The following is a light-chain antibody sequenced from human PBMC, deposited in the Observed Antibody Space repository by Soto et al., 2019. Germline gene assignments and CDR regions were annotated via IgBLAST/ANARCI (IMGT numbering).Light chain of an antibody. CDR3: QQRSNWPIT. CDR2: DAS. Sequence: EVVLTQSPGTLSLSPGEGATLSCRASQIVTGNFLAWYQQKPGQAPRLLIYDASNRATGIPARFSGSGSGTDFTLTISSLEPEDFAVYYCQQRSNWPITFGQGTRLEIK. J-gene: IGKJ5*01. V-gene: IGKV3-11*01. CDR1: QIVTGNF.